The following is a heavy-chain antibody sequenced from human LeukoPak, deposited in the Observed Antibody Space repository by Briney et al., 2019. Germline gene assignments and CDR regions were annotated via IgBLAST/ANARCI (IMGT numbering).Heavy chain of an antibody. D-gene: IGHD4-11*01. J-gene: IGHJ6*03. Sequence: PGGSLRLSCAASGFTFSSYAMHWVRQAPGKGLEYVSAISSNGGSTYYANSVKGRFTISRDNSKNTLYLQMGSLRAEDMAVYYCARRGLTTVTIYYYYYMDVWGKGTTVTVSS. CDR2: ISSNGGST. V-gene: IGHV3-64*01. CDR3: ARRGLTTVTIYYYYYMDV. CDR1: GFTFSSYA.